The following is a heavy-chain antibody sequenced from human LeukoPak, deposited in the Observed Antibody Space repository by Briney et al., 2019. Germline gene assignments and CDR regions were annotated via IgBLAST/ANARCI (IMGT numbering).Heavy chain of an antibody. Sequence: PGRSLRLSCAASGFTFSSCGMHWVRQAPGKGLEWVAVISYDGSNKYYADSVKGRFTISRDNSKNTLYLQMNSLRAEDTAVYYCAKDFTSGWTADLFDYWGQGTLVTVSS. V-gene: IGHV3-30*18. CDR2: ISYDGSNK. CDR3: AKDFTSGWTADLFDY. J-gene: IGHJ4*02. D-gene: IGHD6-19*01. CDR1: GFTFSSCG.